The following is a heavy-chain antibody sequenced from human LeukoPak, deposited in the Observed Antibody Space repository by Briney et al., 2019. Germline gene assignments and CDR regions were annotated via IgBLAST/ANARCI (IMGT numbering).Heavy chain of an antibody. D-gene: IGHD2-15*01. Sequence: GESLKISCKGSGYSFTSYWIGWVRQMPGKGLEWMGITYPGDSDTRYSPSFQGQVTISADKSISTAYLQWSSLKASDTAMYYCARHVYCSGGSCYVVWPYYFDYWGQGTLLTVSS. J-gene: IGHJ4*02. CDR2: TYPGDSDT. V-gene: IGHV5-51*01. CDR1: GYSFTSYW. CDR3: ARHVYCSGGSCYVVWPYYFDY.